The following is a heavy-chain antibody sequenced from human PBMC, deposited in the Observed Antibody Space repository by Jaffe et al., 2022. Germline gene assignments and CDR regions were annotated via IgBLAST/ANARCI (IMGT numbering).Heavy chain of an antibody. Sequence: QVQLVQSGAEVKKPGSSVKVSCKASGGTFSSYAISWVRQAPGQGLEWMGGIIPIFGTANYAQKFQGRVTITTDESTSTAYMELSSLRSEDTAVYYCARVAVPYSGSYYDPWFDPWGQGTLVTVSS. J-gene: IGHJ5*02. CDR2: IIPIFGTA. CDR1: GGTFSSYA. D-gene: IGHD1-26*01. CDR3: ARVAVPYSGSYYDPWFDP. V-gene: IGHV1-69*05.